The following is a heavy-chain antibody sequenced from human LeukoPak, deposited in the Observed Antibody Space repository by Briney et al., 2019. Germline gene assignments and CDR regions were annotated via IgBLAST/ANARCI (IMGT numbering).Heavy chain of an antibody. Sequence: GGSLRLSCAASGFTFSSYGMHWVRQAPGKGLEWVAVIWYGGSNKYYADSVKGRFTISRDNSKNTLYLQMNSLRAEDTAVYYCEGTPFDYWGQGTLVTVSS. J-gene: IGHJ4*02. CDR2: IWYGGSNK. D-gene: IGHD3-10*01. V-gene: IGHV3-33*08. CDR3: EGTPFDY. CDR1: GFTFSSYG.